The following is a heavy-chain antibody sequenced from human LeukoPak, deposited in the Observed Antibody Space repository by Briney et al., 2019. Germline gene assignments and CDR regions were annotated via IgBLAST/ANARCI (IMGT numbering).Heavy chain of an antibody. Sequence: GESLRLSCAASGFTFSSYGMHWVRQAPGKGLEWVAFIRYDGSNKYYADSVKGRFTISRDNSKNTLYLQMNSLRAEDTAVYYCAKDTTPPKAGFDPWGQGTLVTVSS. J-gene: IGHJ5*02. D-gene: IGHD1-14*01. CDR3: AKDTTPPKAGFDP. CDR1: GFTFSSYG. CDR2: IRYDGSNK. V-gene: IGHV3-30*02.